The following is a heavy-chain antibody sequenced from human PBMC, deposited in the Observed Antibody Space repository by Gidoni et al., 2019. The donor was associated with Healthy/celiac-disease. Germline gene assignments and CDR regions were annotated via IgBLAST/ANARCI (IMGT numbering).Heavy chain of an antibody. Sequence: QVQLVESGGGVVQPGGSLRLSCAASGFTFSSYGIPWVRQAPGKGLEWVAFIRYDGSNKYYADSVKGRFTISRDNSKNTLYLQMNSLRAEDTAVYYCAKDLFGVQVAAAGTGEVGYWGQGTLVTVSS. J-gene: IGHJ4*02. CDR3: AKDLFGVQVAAAGTGEVGY. CDR1: GFTFSSYG. V-gene: IGHV3-30*02. D-gene: IGHD6-13*01. CDR2: IRYDGSNK.